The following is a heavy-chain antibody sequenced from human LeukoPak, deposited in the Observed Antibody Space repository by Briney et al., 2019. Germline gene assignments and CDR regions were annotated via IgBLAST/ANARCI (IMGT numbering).Heavy chain of an antibody. D-gene: IGHD6-19*01. CDR2: IYHSGST. V-gene: IGHV4-38-2*02. CDR3: ARSKWLGDFDY. CDR1: GYSISSTYY. J-gene: IGHJ4*02. Sequence: SETLSLTCTVSGYSISSTYYGGWIRQPPGKGLEWIGSIYHSGSTYYKPSLKSRITISVDTSKNQFSLKLSSVTAADTAVYYCARSKWLGDFDYWGQGTLVTVSS.